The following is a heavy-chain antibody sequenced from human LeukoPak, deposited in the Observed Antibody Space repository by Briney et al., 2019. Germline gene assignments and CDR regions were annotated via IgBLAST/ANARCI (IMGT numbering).Heavy chain of an antibody. CDR1: GGSISSGSYY. Sequence: PSETLSLTCTVSGGSISSGSYYWSWIRQPAGKGLEWIGRIYTSGSTNYNPSLKSRVTISVDTSKNQFPLKLSSVTAADTAVYYCARQITIFGVVPDAFDIWGQGTMVTVSS. D-gene: IGHD3-3*01. J-gene: IGHJ3*02. CDR3: ARQITIFGVVPDAFDI. V-gene: IGHV4-61*02. CDR2: IYTSGST.